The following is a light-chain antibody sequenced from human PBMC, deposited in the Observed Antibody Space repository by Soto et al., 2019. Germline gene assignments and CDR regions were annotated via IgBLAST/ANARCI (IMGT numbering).Light chain of an antibody. Sequence: SSELTQPPSVSVAPGQTARITCGGNNIGSKSVHWYQQKPRQAPVLAVYDDSDRPSGIPERFSGSNSVNTATLTISRVEVGDEADYYCQVWDSSSDHWVFGGGTKLTVL. CDR3: QVWDSSSDHWV. J-gene: IGLJ3*02. V-gene: IGLV3-21*02. CDR2: DDS. CDR1: NIGSKS.